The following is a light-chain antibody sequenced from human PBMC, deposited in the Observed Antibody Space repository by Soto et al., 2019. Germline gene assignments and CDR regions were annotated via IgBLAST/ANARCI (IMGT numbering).Light chain of an antibody. V-gene: IGKV1-39*01. CDR2: AAS. J-gene: IGKJ5*01. CDR1: QSISSF. CDR3: QQSYTTPLT. Sequence: SLMIKSPSSLSSSVRGGDTITWLASQSISSFLNWYQQKPGKAPQLLIYAASTLQSGVSSRFSCSGSGTYFTLTICSLQPEDLATYYCQQSYTTPLTFGGGTRLEIK.